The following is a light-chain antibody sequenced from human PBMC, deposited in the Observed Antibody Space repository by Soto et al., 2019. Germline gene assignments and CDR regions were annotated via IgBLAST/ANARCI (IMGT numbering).Light chain of an antibody. CDR2: EVT. CDR3: ASFAVVDTVV. J-gene: IGLJ2*01. CDR1: SNIGNNY. V-gene: IGLV1-51*01. Sequence: QSVLTQPPSVSAAPGQKVTLSCSGTSNIGNNYISWYQQLPGTAPKLLIYEVTKRPSGVSNRLSGSKSGNTASLTISGLQAEDEADYYCASFAVVDTVVFGGGTKLTVL.